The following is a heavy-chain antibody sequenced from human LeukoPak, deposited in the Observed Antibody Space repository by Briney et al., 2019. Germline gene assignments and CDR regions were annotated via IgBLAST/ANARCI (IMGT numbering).Heavy chain of an antibody. J-gene: IGHJ4*02. D-gene: IGHD4-17*01. CDR1: GFTFSSYA. Sequence: GGSLRLSCAASGFTFSSYAMSSLRQAPGKGLEWVSLISGSGGGTYYADSVRGRFTISRDNSKNTLYLQMNSLRGEDTAVYYCAYGDYLRWGQGTLVTVSS. V-gene: IGHV3-23*01. CDR3: AYGDYLR. CDR2: ISGSGGGT.